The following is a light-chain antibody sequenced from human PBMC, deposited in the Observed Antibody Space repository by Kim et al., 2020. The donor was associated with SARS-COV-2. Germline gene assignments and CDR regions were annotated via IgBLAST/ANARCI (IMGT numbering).Light chain of an antibody. CDR3: QSYNRDNVI. CDR2: EDD. Sequence: GKMVTISCTRSSGSIDENYVQWYQQRPGGVPTTVIYEDDQRPSGVSDRFSGSIDNSSNSASLTISGLRTEDEADYYCQSYNRDNVIFGGGTQLTVL. V-gene: IGLV6-57*03. J-gene: IGLJ2*01. CDR1: SGSIDENY.